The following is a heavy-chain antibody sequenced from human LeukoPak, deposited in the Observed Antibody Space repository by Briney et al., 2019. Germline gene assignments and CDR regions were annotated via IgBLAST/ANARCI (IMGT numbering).Heavy chain of an antibody. CDR3: ARTKEWADVGAFDI. V-gene: IGHV1-69*13. CDR1: GGTFSSYA. CDR2: IIPIFGTA. D-gene: IGHD1-26*01. Sequence: SVKVSCKASGGTFSSYAISWVRQAPGQGLEWMGGIIPIFGTANYAQKFQGRVTITADESTSTAYMELSSLRSEDTAVYYCARTKEWADVGAFDIWGQGTMVTVSS. J-gene: IGHJ3*02.